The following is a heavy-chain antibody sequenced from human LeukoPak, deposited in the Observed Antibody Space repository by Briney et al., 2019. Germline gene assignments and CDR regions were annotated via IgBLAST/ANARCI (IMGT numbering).Heavy chain of an antibody. V-gene: IGHV1-18*01. Sequence: GASVRVSCKASGYTLSSYGISWVRQAPGQGLEWMGWISAYNGNTNYAQKFQGRVTMTRDTSISTAYMELSRLRSDDTAVYYCARVTEGYWGQGTLVTVSS. CDR1: GYTLSSYG. CDR3: ARVTEGY. J-gene: IGHJ4*02. CDR2: ISAYNGNT.